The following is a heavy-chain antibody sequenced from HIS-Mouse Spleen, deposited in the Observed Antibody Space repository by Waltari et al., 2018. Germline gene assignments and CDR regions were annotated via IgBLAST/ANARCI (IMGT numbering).Heavy chain of an antibody. CDR3: AREIPYSSSWYDWYFDL. J-gene: IGHJ2*01. Sequence: QLQLQESGPGLVKPSATLSLTCTVSGGSISRRSYYWGWFRQPPGKGLEWIGSIYYSGSTYYNPSLKSRVTISVDTSKNQFSLKLSSVTAADTAVYYCAREIPYSSSWYDWYFDLWGRGTLVTVSS. CDR1: GGSISRRSYY. D-gene: IGHD6-13*01. V-gene: IGHV4-39*07. CDR2: IYYSGST.